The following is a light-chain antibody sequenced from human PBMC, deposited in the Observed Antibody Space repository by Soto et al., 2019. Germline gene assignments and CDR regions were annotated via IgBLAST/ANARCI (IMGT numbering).Light chain of an antibody. V-gene: IGKV1-5*01. CDR3: QQYNSYSGT. J-gene: IGKJ1*01. Sequence: DIQMTQSPSTLSASVGDRVTITCRASQNIGSWLAWYQQKPGSAPKLLISDASSLASGVPSRFSGGGSGTDFTLTISSLQPDDFATYYCQQYNSYSGTFGQGTKVEV. CDR1: QNIGSW. CDR2: DAS.